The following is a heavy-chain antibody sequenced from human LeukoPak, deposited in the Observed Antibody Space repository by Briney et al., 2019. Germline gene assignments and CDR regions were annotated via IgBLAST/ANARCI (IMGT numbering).Heavy chain of an antibody. CDR1: GFTFNNYG. J-gene: IGHJ4*02. V-gene: IGHV3-30*18. Sequence: GGSLRLSCAASGFTFNNYGMHWVRQAPGKGLEWVAVISYDGRNKHYPDSVKGRFTISRDISTDTLWLQMDSLRTEDTAVYYCAKGPLRGTAAAIDYWGQGTLVTVSS. CDR2: ISYDGRNK. D-gene: IGHD2-2*01. CDR3: AKGPLRGTAAAIDY.